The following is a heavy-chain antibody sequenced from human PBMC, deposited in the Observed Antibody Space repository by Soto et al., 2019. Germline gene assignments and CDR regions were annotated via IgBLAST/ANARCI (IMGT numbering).Heavy chain of an antibody. CDR3: ARAPVGLDTISYFDY. Sequence: PLALTSPVSDDSVISVFFRWTWLRGPPGKGLEWIGYVYNGGSTYYRPSLESRMHMSLDATRNHYSLRLTSVTAADTAVYFCARAPVGLDTISYFDYWGQGKLVTVFS. CDR2: VYNGGST. J-gene: IGHJ4*02. D-gene: IGHD3-3*01. CDR1: DDSVISVFFR. V-gene: IGHV4-30-4*01.